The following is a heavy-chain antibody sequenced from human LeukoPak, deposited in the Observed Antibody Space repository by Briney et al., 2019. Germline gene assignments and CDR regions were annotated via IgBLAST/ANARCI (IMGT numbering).Heavy chain of an antibody. CDR3: AKDRVTMVRGVIRDDY. V-gene: IGHV3-23*01. J-gene: IGHJ4*02. CDR1: GFTFSSYA. CDR2: ISGGGTST. D-gene: IGHD3-10*01. Sequence: GGSLRLSCAASGFTFSSYAMNWVRQAPGKGLEWVSVISGGGTSTYYTDSVKGRFTISRDNSKNTLYLQMNSLRAEDTAAYYCAKDRVTMVRGVIRDDYWGQGTLVTVSS.